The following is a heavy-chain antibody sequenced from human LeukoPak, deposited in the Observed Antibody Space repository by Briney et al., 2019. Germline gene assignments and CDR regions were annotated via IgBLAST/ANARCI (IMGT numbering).Heavy chain of an antibody. V-gene: IGHV4-59*01. CDR3: ASGNWRYYFDY. D-gene: IGHD1-1*01. J-gene: IGHJ4*02. CDR1: GGSISSYY. CDR2: IYYSGST. Sequence: ETLSLTCTVSGGSISSYYWSWIRQPPGKGLEWIGYIYYSGSTNYNPSLKSRVAISVDTSKNQFSLKLSSVTAADTAVYYCASGNWRYYFDYWGQGTLVTVSS.